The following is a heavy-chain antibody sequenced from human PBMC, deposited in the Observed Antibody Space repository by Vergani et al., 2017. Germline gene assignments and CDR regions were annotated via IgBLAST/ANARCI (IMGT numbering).Heavy chain of an antibody. J-gene: IGHJ3*02. D-gene: IGHD3-22*01. CDR2: INPNSGST. CDR1: GYTFTGYY. Sequence: QVQLVQSGAEVKKPGASVKVSCKASGYTFTGYYMHWVRQAPGQGLEWMGWINPNSGSTNYAQKFQGRVTMTREKSISRAYMELSRLISDDTAVYYCAMKKRTKNSGWIYAFDIWDQGIMVTVSA. CDR3: AMKKRTKNSGWIYAFDI. V-gene: IGHV1-2*02.